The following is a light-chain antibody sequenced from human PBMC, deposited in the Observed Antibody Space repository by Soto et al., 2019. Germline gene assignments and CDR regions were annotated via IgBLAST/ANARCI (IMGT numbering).Light chain of an antibody. CDR1: SSDVGVYNY. CDR2: EVN. J-gene: IGLJ3*02. Sequence: QSVLTQPASVSGSPGQSITISCTETSSDVGVYNYVSWYQQHPGKAPKLMIYEVNNRPSGVSNRFSGSKSGNTASLTISGLQAEDEADYYCSSYTSISSLVFGGGTKVTVL. CDR3: SSYTSISSLV. V-gene: IGLV2-14*01.